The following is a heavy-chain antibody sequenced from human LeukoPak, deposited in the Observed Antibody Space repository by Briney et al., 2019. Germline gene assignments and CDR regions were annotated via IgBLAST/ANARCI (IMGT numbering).Heavy chain of an antibody. D-gene: IGHD3-10*01. V-gene: IGHV3-30-3*01. CDR1: GFTFSSYA. CDR3: VSGSYYRGFDY. CDR2: ISYDGSNK. J-gene: IGHJ4*02. Sequence: GGSLRLSCAASGFTFSSYAMHWVRQAPGKGLEWVAVISYDGSNKYYADSVKGRFTISRDNSKNTLYLQMNSLRAEDTAVYYCVSGSYYRGFDYWGQGTLVTVSS.